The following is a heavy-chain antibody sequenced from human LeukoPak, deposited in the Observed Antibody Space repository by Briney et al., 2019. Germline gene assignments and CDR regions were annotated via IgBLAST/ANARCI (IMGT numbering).Heavy chain of an antibody. D-gene: IGHD3-22*01. CDR2: ISISGTNM. J-gene: IGHJ3*02. V-gene: IGHV3-48*03. CDR3: ARGGSSGYHYNAFDI. CDR1: GFTFSGYE. Sequence: GGSLRLSCAASGFTFSGYEMNWVRQAPGKGLEWVSYISISGTNMLYAGSVKGRFTISRDNSRTSLYLQMSSLRAEDTAVYYCARGGSSGYHYNAFDIWGLGTMVIVSS.